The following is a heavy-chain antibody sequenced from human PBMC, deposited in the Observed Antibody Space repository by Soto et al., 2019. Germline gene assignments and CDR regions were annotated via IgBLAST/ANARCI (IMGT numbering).Heavy chain of an antibody. J-gene: IGHJ4*02. CDR3: ATQSYDSSGYYLYYFDH. CDR2: INGNGGST. CDR1: GFTFGTYA. D-gene: IGHD3-22*01. Sequence: GGSLRHSCAASGFTFGTYAMSWVRQAPGKGLEWVSAINGNGGSTYYAASVKGRFTISRDSSKNTLYLQMTSLRAEDTAVYYCATQSYDSSGYYLYYFDHWGQGTLVTVSS. V-gene: IGHV3-23*01.